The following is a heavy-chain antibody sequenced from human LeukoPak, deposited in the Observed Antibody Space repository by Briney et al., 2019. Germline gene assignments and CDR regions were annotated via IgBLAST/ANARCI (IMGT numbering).Heavy chain of an antibody. J-gene: IGHJ4*02. CDR3: AKAPTKEEEWLLLNYFDY. Sequence: GGSLRLSCVGSGFTLSSYAMSWVRQAPGKGLEWVSAISGSGTRTYYADSVKGRFTISRDNSKNTLYLQMNSLRVEDTAVYYCAKAPTKEEEWLLLNYFDYWGQGTLVTVSS. D-gene: IGHD3-22*01. CDR2: ISGSGTRT. CDR1: GFTLSSYA. V-gene: IGHV3-23*01.